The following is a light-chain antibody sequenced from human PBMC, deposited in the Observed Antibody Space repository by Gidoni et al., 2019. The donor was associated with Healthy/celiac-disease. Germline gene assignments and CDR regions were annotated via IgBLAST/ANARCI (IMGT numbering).Light chain of an antibody. CDR2: AAS. CDR1: QSISSY. V-gene: IGKV1-39*01. Sequence: DIQMTQSPSSLSASVGDRVTITCRASQSISSYLNWYQQKPGKAPKLLIYAASSLQSGVPSRFSGSGSGTDFTLTISRLQPEDFATYYCQQSYRTPLTFGHGTKVEIK. J-gene: IGKJ1*01. CDR3: QQSYRTPLT.